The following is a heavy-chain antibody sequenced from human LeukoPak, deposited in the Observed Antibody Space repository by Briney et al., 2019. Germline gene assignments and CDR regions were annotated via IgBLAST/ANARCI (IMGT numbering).Heavy chain of an antibody. V-gene: IGHV4-4*09. CDR2: IYTFGST. Sequence: SETLSLTCTVSGGSMSGYYWSWIRQPPGKGLEWIGFIYTFGSTKYNPSLKSRVTISGDMSRRQFSLKLTSVTAADTAVYFCARQGGYCSASRCPGGFHYMDVWGKGTTVTVSS. CDR3: ARQGGYCSASRCPGGFHYMDV. J-gene: IGHJ6*03. CDR1: GGSMSGYY. D-gene: IGHD2-15*01.